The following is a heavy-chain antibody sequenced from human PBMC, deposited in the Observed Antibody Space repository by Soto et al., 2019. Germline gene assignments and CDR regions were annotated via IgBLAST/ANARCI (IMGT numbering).Heavy chain of an antibody. CDR3: ARDFGHGYYLDY. Sequence: QSGGSLRLSCVASGFSFSNYNMNWVRQAPGKGLEWVSYMTDSSDTVHYADSVRGRFTISRDNAESSLYLQMNSLRDEDTAVYFCARDFGHGYYLDYWGRGTLVTVSS. J-gene: IGHJ4*02. CDR2: MTDSSDTV. CDR1: GFSFSNYN. V-gene: IGHV3-48*02. D-gene: IGHD3-3*01.